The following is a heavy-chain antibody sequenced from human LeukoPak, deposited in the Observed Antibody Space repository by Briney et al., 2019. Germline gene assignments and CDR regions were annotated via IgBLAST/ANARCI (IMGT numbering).Heavy chain of an antibody. CDR3: ARDYYYGSGSYYGPLDY. D-gene: IGHD3-10*01. J-gene: IGHJ4*02. V-gene: IGHV3-48*04. CDR2: ISSSSSTI. Sequence: GGSLRLSCAASGFTFSSYSMNWVRQAPGKGLEWVSYISSSSSTIYYADSVKGRFTISRDNAKNSLYLQMKSLRAEDTAVYYCARDYYYGSGSYYGPLDYWGQGTLVTVSS. CDR1: GFTFSSYS.